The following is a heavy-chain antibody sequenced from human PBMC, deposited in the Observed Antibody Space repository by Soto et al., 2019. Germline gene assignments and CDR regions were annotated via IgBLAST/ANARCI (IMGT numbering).Heavy chain of an antibody. CDR3: AKVFWSGYTPGYYYYMDV. J-gene: IGHJ6*03. V-gene: IGHV3-30*18. CDR1: GFTLSSYG. D-gene: IGHD3-3*01. CDR2: ISYDGSNK. Sequence: GGSLRLSCAASGFTLSSYGMHWVRQAPGKGLEWVAVISYDGSNKYYADSVKGRFTIPRDNSKNTLYLQMNSLRAEDTAVYYCAKVFWSGYTPGYYYYMDVWGKGTTVTVSS.